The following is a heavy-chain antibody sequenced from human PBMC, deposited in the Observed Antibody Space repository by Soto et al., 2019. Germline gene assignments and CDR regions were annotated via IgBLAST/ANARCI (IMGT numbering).Heavy chain of an antibody. CDR2: IYYSGST. J-gene: IGHJ5*02. V-gene: IGHV4-31*03. D-gene: IGHD3-10*01. Sequence: SETLSLTCTVSGGSISSGGYYWSWIRQHRGKGLEWIGYIYYSGSTYYNPSLKSRVTISVDTSKNQFSLKLSSVTAADTAVYYCASYMVRGVIGNWFDPWGQGTLVTVSS. CDR3: ASYMVRGVIGNWFDP. CDR1: GGSISSGGYY.